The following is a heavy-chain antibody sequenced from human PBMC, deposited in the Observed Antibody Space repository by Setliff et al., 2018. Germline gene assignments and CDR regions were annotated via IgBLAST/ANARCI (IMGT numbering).Heavy chain of an antibody. J-gene: IGHJ4*02. D-gene: IGHD2-2*01. CDR3: AKGYCSSTSCYVDY. V-gene: IGHV3-9*03. CDR2: VSWNSGIV. CDR1: GFTFDDYA. Sequence: GGSLRLSCAASGFTFDDYAMHWVRQAPGKGMEWVSGVSWNSGIVAYADSVKGRFTISRDNAKNSLYLQMNSLRAEDMALYYCAKGYCSSTSCYVDYWGQGTLVTVSS.